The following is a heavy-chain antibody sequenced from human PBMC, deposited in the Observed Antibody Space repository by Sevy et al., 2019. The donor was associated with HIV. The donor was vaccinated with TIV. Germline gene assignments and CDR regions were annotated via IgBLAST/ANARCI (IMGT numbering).Heavy chain of an antibody. J-gene: IGHJ6*02. CDR3: ARCPDCGGDCDVGFYYPLDV. CDR2: TSGNSGAI. CDR1: GFIFSRYS. V-gene: IGHV3-48*02. D-gene: IGHD2-21*02. Sequence: GGSLRLSCTVSGFIFSRYSMNWVRQAPGKGLEWISYTSGNSGAIYYPDSVKGRFTVARENANNALCLQMSSLKDDDTAVYYCARCPDCGGDCDVGFYYPLDVWGQGTTVTVSS.